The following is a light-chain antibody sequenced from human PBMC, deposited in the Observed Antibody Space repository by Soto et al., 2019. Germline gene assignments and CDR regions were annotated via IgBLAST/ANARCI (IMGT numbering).Light chain of an antibody. V-gene: IGKV1-5*03. CDR2: MAS. CDR1: QSVSTW. Sequence: DIQMTQSPSTLSASVGDRVTITCRASQSVSTWLAWYQQKPGKAPKLLIYMASSLESGVPSRFSGSGSGTEFTLTISSLQPDDFATYYCQQYDGYSRTFGQGTKLEIK. J-gene: IGKJ2*01. CDR3: QQYDGYSRT.